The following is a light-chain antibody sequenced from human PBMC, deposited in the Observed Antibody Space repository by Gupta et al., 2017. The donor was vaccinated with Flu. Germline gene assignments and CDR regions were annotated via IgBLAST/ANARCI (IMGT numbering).Light chain of an antibody. CDR2: NTN. CDR3: LLYGGGAWV. CDR1: TRAVTSAYY. J-gene: IGLJ3*02. V-gene: IGLV7-43*01. Sequence: HTVVTQEPSLTVSPGGSCTLPCACSTRAVTSAYYPNWCRQKTGQERRELIYNTNNKHAGTPARLSGSLLGGKAAMTLSGVQTEDEAEYYCLLYGGGAWVFGGGTKLTVL.